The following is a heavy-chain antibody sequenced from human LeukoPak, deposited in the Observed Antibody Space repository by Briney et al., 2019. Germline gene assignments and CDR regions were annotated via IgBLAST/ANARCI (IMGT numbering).Heavy chain of an antibody. CDR3: ARQRGYSGSYSDY. D-gene: IGHD1-26*01. CDR2: IYPGDSDT. J-gene: IGHJ4*02. Sequence: GASLQISCKGSGYSFTNYWIGWVRRMPGKGLEWMGIIYPGDSDTRYSPSFQGQVTISADKSISTAYLQWSSLKASDTAMYYCARQRGYSGSYSDYWGQGTLVTVSS. CDR1: GYSFTNYW. V-gene: IGHV5-51*01.